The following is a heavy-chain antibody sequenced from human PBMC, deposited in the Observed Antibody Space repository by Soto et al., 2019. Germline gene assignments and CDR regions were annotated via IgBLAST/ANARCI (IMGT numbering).Heavy chain of an antibody. J-gene: IGHJ4*02. CDR3: ARRDGNSGGFDY. Sequence: QVQLVQSGAEVRKPGASVKVSCKTAGYSFTYYHMHWVRQAPGQRLEWLGGINVGNGYPEYSQKFQGRVTFSRDTSARADYMELSSLRSEDTAVYYCARRDGNSGGFDYWGQGSLVTVSS. V-gene: IGHV1-3*01. CDR1: GYSFTYYH. D-gene: IGHD1-1*01. CDR2: INVGNGYP.